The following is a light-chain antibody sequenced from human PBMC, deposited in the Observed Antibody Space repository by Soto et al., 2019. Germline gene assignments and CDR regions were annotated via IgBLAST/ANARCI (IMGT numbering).Light chain of an antibody. J-gene: IGLJ1*01. CDR3: CSYAGSDTYV. V-gene: IGLV2-11*01. CDR1: SSDVGGYSY. CDR2: DVN. Sequence: QSALTQPRSVSGSPGQSVTISCTGTSSDVGGYSYVSWYQQHPGKAPKLMIYDVNRRPSGVPDRFSGSKSGNTASLTISGLQAEDEADYYCCSYAGSDTYVFGTGTKVTVL.